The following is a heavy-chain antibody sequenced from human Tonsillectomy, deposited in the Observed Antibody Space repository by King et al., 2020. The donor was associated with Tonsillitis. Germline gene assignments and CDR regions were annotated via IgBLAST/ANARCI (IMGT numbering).Heavy chain of an antibody. Sequence: QLQESGPGLVKPSETLSLTCTVSGGSISSYYWSWVRQPPGKGLEWIGYINYSGSTNYNPSLKSQVTISVDTSKNQFSLKRSSVTAADTAVYYCARGYCSGGSCHLYYFDYWGQGTLVTVSS. J-gene: IGHJ4*02. D-gene: IGHD2-15*01. V-gene: IGHV4-59*01. CDR2: INYSGST. CDR3: ARGYCSGGSCHLYYFDY. CDR1: GGSISSYY.